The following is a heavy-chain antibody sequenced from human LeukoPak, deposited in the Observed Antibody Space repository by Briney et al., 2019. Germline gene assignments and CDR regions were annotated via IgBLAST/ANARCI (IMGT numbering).Heavy chain of an antibody. J-gene: IGHJ4*02. V-gene: IGHV1-3*01. CDR2: INADNGST. Sequence: ASVKVSCKASGYSFTNYAMQWVRQAPGQRLEWMGWINADNGSTKYAQKFQGRVTITRDNSANTAFLELSSLRSEDTAVYYCARLGAPGTYYYDSSGYYQFDYWGQGTLVTVSS. CDR3: ARLGAPGTYYYDSSGYYQFDY. CDR1: GYSFTNYA. D-gene: IGHD3-22*01.